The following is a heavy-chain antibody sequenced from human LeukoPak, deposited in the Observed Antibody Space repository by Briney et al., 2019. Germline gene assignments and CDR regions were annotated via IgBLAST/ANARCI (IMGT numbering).Heavy chain of an antibody. Sequence: GGSLRLSCAASGFTFSDYYMSWIRQAPGKGLEWVSYISVISSYTNYADSVKGRFTISRDNAKNSLYLQMNSLRAEDTAVYYCARERTPGIAVAGTLDYWGRGTLVTVSS. D-gene: IGHD6-19*01. CDR2: ISVISSYT. CDR3: ARERTPGIAVAGTLDY. J-gene: IGHJ4*02. CDR1: GFTFSDYY. V-gene: IGHV3-11*05.